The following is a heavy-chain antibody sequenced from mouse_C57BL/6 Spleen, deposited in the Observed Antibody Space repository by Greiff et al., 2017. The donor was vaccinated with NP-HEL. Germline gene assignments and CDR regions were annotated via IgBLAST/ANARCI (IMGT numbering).Heavy chain of an antibody. J-gene: IGHJ2*01. V-gene: IGHV1-61*01. CDR1: GYTFTSYW. CDR3: ARWRQRSYCDY. Sequence: QVQLQQPGAELVRPGSSVKLSCKASGYTFTSYWMDWVKQRPGQGLEWIGNIYPSDSETHYNQKFKDKATLTVDKSSSTAYMQLSSLTSEDSAVYYCARWRQRSYCDYWGQGTTLTVSS. D-gene: IGHD3-2*01. CDR2: IYPSDSET.